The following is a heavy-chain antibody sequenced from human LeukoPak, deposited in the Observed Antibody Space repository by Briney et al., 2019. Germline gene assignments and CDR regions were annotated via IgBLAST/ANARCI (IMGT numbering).Heavy chain of an antibody. V-gene: IGHV3-30*04. Sequence: GGSLRLSCAASGFTFSSYAMHWVRQAPGKGLEWVAVISYDGSNKYYADSVKGRFTISRDNSKNTLYLQMNSLRAEDTAVYYCARDPPSHYYDSSGYSYFDYWGQGTLVTVSS. CDR3: ARDPPSHYYDSSGYSYFDY. J-gene: IGHJ4*02. CDR2: ISYDGSNK. CDR1: GFTFSSYA. D-gene: IGHD3-22*01.